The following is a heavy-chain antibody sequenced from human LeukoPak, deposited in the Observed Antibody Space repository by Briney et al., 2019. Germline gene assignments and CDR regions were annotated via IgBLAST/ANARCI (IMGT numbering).Heavy chain of an antibody. V-gene: IGHV4-34*01. CDR1: GGSISSYY. D-gene: IGHD3-22*01. J-gene: IGHJ4*02. CDR2: INHSGST. CDR3: AGYYDSSGYSPDY. Sequence: SETLSLTCTVSGGSISSYYWSWIRQPPGKGLEWIGEINHSGSTNYNPSLKSRVTISVDTSKNQFSLKLSSVTAADTAVYYCAGYYDSSGYSPDYWGQGTLVTVSS.